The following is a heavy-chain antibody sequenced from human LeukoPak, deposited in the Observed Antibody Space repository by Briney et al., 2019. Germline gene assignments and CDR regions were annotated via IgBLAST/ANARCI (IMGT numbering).Heavy chain of an antibody. V-gene: IGHV4-39*01. CDR3: ARQGALITIFGVVISPTLGFDP. CDR1: GGSISSSSYY. CDR2: IYYSGST. J-gene: IGHJ5*02. D-gene: IGHD3-3*01. Sequence: SETLSLTCTVSGGSISSSSYYWGWIRQPPGKGLDWIGSIYYSGSTYYNPSLKSRVTISVDTSKNQFSLKLSSVTAADTAVYYCARQGALITIFGVVISPTLGFDPWGQGTLVTVSS.